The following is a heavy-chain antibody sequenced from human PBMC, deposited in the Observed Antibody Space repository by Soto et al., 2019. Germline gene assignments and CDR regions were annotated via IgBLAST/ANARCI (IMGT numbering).Heavy chain of an antibody. CDR3: AGGDIVVVPAAPYYYYGMDV. J-gene: IGHJ6*02. V-gene: IGHV1-18*01. Sequence: AAVKVSCKASGYTFTSYGISWVRQAPGQGLEWMGWISAYNGNTNYAQKLQGRVTMTTETSTSTAYMELRSLRSDDTAVYYCAGGDIVVVPAAPYYYYGMDVWGQGTTVTVSS. D-gene: IGHD2-2*01. CDR1: GYTFTSYG. CDR2: ISAYNGNT.